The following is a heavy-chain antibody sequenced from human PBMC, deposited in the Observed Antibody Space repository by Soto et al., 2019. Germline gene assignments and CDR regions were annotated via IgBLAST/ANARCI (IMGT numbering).Heavy chain of an antibody. CDR2: IIPIFGTA. V-gene: IGHV1-69*13. Sequence: ASVKVSCKASGGTFSSYAISWVRQAPGQGLEWMGGIIPIFGTANYAQKFQGRVTITADESTSTAYMELSSLRSEDPAVYYCARVRCAYIGYDLAFCGADYSAYYGMDVWGQGTTVTVSS. J-gene: IGHJ6*02. CDR3: ARVRCAYIGYDLAFCGADYSAYYGMDV. D-gene: IGHD5-12*01. CDR1: GGTFSSYA.